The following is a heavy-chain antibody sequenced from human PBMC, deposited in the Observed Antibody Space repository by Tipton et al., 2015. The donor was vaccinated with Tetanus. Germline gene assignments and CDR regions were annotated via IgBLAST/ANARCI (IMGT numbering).Heavy chain of an antibody. J-gene: IGHJ4*02. D-gene: IGHD2-8*01. Sequence: SLRLSCVASGYNFRNNGMHWVRQAPGKGLEWVAVISFDGADHYYADSVKGRLTMSRDNSKNTMNFQLNSLTPEDTAVYYCTKDVGIVLFDYWGQGTLVTVSS. CDR3: TKDVGIVLFDY. CDR2: ISFDGADH. V-gene: IGHV3-30*18. CDR1: GYNFRNNG.